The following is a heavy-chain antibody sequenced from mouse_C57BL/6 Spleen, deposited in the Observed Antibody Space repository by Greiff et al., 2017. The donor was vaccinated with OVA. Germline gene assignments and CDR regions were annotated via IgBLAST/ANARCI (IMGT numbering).Heavy chain of an antibody. CDR2: IYPGDGDT. D-gene: IGHD1-1*01. Sequence: QVHVKQSGAELVKPGASVKISCKASGYAFSSYWMNWVKQRPGKGLEWIGQIYPGDGDTNYNGKFKGKATLTADKSSSTAYMQLSSLTSEDSAVYFCARCHGSGHFDYWGQGTTLTVSS. V-gene: IGHV1-80*01. CDR1: GYAFSSYW. CDR3: ARCHGSGHFDY. J-gene: IGHJ2*01.